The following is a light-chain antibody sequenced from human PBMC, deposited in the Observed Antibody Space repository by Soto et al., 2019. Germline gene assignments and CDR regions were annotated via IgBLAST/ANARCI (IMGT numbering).Light chain of an antibody. V-gene: IGKV1-39*01. Sequence: DIQMTQSPSALSASVGDSVTITCRASQTFSGYLSWFQQKPGQAPKLLIHGAFRLRSGVPSRFSGSGSGTDFTLTISSLQPEDFSTYYCQQTFKTPLTFGGGTKLEIK. J-gene: IGKJ4*01. CDR1: QTFSGY. CDR2: GAF. CDR3: QQTFKTPLT.